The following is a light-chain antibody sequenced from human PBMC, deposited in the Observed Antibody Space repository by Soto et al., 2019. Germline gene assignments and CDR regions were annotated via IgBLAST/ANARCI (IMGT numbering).Light chain of an antibody. CDR1: SGSVSTRYY. Sequence: QAVVTQEPSFSVSPGGTVTLTCDVSSGSVSTRYYPSWYQQTPGQAPRTLIYSTSTRSSGVPDRFSGSIVGNKAALTISGAQADDESDYHCVLYMGSGIWVFGGGTKLTVL. V-gene: IGLV8-61*01. CDR2: STS. J-gene: IGLJ3*02. CDR3: VLYMGSGIWV.